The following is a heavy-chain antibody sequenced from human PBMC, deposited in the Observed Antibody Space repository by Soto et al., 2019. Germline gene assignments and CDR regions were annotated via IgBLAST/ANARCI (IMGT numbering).Heavy chain of an antibody. D-gene: IGHD6-13*01. CDR3: AKDSSSSWDDAFDI. CDR1: GFTFADHA. J-gene: IGHJ3*02. V-gene: IGHV3-9*01. Sequence: GESLRLSCXASGFTFADHAMHWVRQAPGKGLEWVSGSSWNSGSIGYADSVKGRFTSSRDNAKNSLYLQMNSLRAEDTALYYCAKDSSSSWDDAFDIWGQGTMVTV. CDR2: SSWNSGSI.